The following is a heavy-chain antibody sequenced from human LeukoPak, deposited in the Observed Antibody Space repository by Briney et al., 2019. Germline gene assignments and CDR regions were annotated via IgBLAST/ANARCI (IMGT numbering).Heavy chain of an antibody. J-gene: IGHJ4*02. CDR2: IYSGDSTSYAASGGGT. D-gene: IGHD2/OR15-2a*01. CDR1: GFTVSSNY. V-gene: IGHV3-53*01. CDR3: ARDSFTRGYYDY. Sequence: GGSLRLSCAASGFTVSSNYMSWVRQAPGKGLEWVSVIYSGDSTSYAASGGGTYYADSVKCRFTISRDDSKNTLYLQMNSLRVEDTAVYYCARDSFTRGYYDYWGQGTLVTVSS.